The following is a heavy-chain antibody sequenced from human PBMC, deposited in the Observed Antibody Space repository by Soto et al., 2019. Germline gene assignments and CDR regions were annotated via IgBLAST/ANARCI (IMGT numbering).Heavy chain of an antibody. Sequence: AAVKVCCEASGYTFTSYGISWVRQAPGQGLEWMGWISAYNGNTNYAQKLQGRVTMTTDTSTSTAYMELRSLRSDDTAVYYCARDYYDFWCGPVRTDAFAFRGQRTTVTVSS. CDR3: ARDYYDFWCGPVRTDAFAF. CDR2: ISAYNGNT. CDR1: GYTFTSYG. V-gene: IGHV1-18*04. D-gene: IGHD3-3*01. J-gene: IGHJ3*01.